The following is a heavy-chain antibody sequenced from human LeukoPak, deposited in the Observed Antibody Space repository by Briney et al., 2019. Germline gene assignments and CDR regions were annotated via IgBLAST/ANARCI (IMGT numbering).Heavy chain of an antibody. J-gene: IGHJ3*02. CDR1: GGTFSSYA. Sequence: GASVKVSCKASGGTFSSYAISRVRQAPGQGLEWMGRIIPILGIATYAQKFQGRVTITADKSTSTAYMELSSLRSEDTAVYYCARGLPDGGDIWGQGTMVTVSS. D-gene: IGHD4-23*01. CDR3: ARGLPDGGDI. V-gene: IGHV1-69*04. CDR2: IIPILGIA.